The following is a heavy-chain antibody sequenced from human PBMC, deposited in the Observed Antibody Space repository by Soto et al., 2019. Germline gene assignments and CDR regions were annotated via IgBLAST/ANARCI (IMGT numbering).Heavy chain of an antibody. CDR2: IGADNGDT. Sequence: QVQLVQSGAEVKKPGASVKVSCKASGYTFSTYGFSWVRQAPGQGLEWMGWIGADNGDTNYAQNFQGRVTMTTDTSTTTSSMELRSLTSDDTAVYFCARDWKGAEGFDPWGQGTRVTVSS. CDR1: GYTFSTYG. V-gene: IGHV1-18*01. CDR3: ARDWKGAEGFDP. D-gene: IGHD1-1*01. J-gene: IGHJ5*02.